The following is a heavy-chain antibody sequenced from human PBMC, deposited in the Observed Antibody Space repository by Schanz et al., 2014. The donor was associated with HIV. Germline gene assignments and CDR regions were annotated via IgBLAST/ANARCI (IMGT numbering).Heavy chain of an antibody. J-gene: IGHJ6*02. CDR3: TTVKGYSSSWTTYYYYGMDV. V-gene: IGHV3-15*01. D-gene: IGHD6-13*01. CDR2: IKSKTDGGTT. Sequence: EVQLVESGGGLVKPGGSLRLSCAASGFTFSNAWMSWVRQAPGKGLEWVGRIKSKTDGGTTDYAAPVKGRFTISRDDSKNTLYLQMNSLKTEDTAVYYCTTVKGYSSSWTTYYYYGMDVWGQGNTVTVSS. CDR1: GFTFSNAW.